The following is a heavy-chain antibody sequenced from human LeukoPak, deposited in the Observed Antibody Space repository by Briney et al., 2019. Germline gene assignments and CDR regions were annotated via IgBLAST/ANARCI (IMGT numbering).Heavy chain of an antibody. Sequence: GASVKVSCKASGYTFTSYAMHWVRQAPGQRLEWMGWINAGNGNTKYSQKFQGRVTITRDTSASTAYMELSSLRSEDTAVYYCAGDSSGYHPFDYWGQGTLVTVSS. CDR3: AGDSSGYHPFDY. CDR2: INAGNGNT. D-gene: IGHD3-22*01. CDR1: GYTFTSYA. V-gene: IGHV1-3*01. J-gene: IGHJ4*02.